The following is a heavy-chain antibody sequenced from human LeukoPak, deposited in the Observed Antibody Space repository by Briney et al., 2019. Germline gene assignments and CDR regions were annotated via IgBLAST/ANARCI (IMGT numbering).Heavy chain of an antibody. CDR2: ISYDGSNK. Sequence: GGSLRLSCAASGFTFSSYGMHWVRQAPGKGLEWVAVISYDGSNKYYADSVKGRFTISRDNSKNTLYLQMNSLRAEDTAVYYCAKDLDYYDSSGSCFDYWGQGTLVTVSS. CDR3: AKDLDYYDSSGSCFDY. CDR1: GFTFSSYG. D-gene: IGHD3-22*01. J-gene: IGHJ4*02. V-gene: IGHV3-30*18.